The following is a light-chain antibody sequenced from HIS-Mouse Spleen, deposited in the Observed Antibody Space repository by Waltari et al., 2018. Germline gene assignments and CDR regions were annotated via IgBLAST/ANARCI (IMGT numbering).Light chain of an antibody. V-gene: IGLV2-23*01. CDR3: CSYAGSSTYVV. CDR1: SSDVGSYNL. J-gene: IGLJ2*01. Sequence: QSALTQPASVSGSPGQSITISCPGPSSDVGSYNLVSWYQQHPGNAPKLMIYEGSKRPSGVSNRFSGSKSGNTASLTISGLQAEDEADYYCCSYAGSSTYVVFGGGTKLTVL. CDR2: EGS.